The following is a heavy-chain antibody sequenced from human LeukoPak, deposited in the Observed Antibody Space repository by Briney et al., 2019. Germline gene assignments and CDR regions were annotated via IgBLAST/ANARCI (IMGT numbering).Heavy chain of an antibody. CDR2: IYYSGST. D-gene: IGHD6-13*01. Sequence: SETLSLTCTVSGGSISSYYWSWIRQPPGKGLEWIGYIYYSGSTNYNPSPKSRVTISVDTSKNQFSLKLSSVTAADTAVYYCARGEAAAAADWYFDLWGRGTLVTVSS. CDR1: GGSISSYY. V-gene: IGHV4-59*01. CDR3: ARGEAAAAADWYFDL. J-gene: IGHJ2*01.